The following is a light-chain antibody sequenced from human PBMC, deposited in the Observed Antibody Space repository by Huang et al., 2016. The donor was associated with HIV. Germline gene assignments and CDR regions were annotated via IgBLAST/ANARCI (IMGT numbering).Light chain of an antibody. J-gene: IGKJ3*01. CDR3: RQVEGYPLT. CDR2: AAS. Sequence: IQLTQSPSSLSASVRDRVTTTCRASQGISSYLAWYQQKPGEAPKLLIYAASTLQSGVPSRFSGSGSGTDFTLTITSLQPEDSATYYCRQVEGYPLTCGHGTKVHIK. V-gene: IGKV1-9*01. CDR1: QGISSY.